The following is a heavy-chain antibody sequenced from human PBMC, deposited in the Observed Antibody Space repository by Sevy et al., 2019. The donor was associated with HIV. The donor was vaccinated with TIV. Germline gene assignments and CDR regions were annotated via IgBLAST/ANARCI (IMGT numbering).Heavy chain of an antibody. J-gene: IGHJ3*02. V-gene: IGHV1-69*13. CDR1: GDTFNTYA. D-gene: IGHD3-3*01. Sequence: ASVKVSCKASGDTFNTYAIVWVREAPGQGLEWMGGIVPKFGTANYAQKFQGKVTMTADESTSTAYMELSSLRSEDTAVDYCARRGITIFGVLTFDIWGQGTTVTVSS. CDR3: ARRGITIFGVLTFDI. CDR2: IVPKFGTA.